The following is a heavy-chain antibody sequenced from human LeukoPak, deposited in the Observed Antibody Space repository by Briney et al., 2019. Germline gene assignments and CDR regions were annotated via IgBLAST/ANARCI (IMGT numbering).Heavy chain of an antibody. D-gene: IGHD2-15*01. CDR2: IYPGDSDT. CDR3: ARQAPSVVVAATGDFDY. J-gene: IGHJ4*02. CDR1: GYSFTSYW. V-gene: IGHV5-51*01. Sequence: GESLKISCKGSGYSFTSYWIGWVRQMPGKGLEWMGIIYPGDSDTRYSPSFQGQVTISADKSISTAYLQWSSLKASDTAMYYCARQAPSVVVAATGDFDYWGQGTLVTVSS.